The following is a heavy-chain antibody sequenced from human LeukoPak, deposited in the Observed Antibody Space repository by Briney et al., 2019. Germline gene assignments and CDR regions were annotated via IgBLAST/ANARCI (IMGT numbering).Heavy chain of an antibody. Sequence: GASVKVSCKASGGTLSTSAISWVRQAPGQGLEWMGGIIPMFGTPNYAQKFQGRVTVTTDASTNTAYMELSSLRSEDTAVYYCARRLYDIGPWFDPWGQGTLVTVSS. CDR3: ARRLYDIGPWFDP. D-gene: IGHD3-16*01. CDR1: GGTLSTSA. CDR2: IIPMFGTP. J-gene: IGHJ5*02. V-gene: IGHV1-69*05.